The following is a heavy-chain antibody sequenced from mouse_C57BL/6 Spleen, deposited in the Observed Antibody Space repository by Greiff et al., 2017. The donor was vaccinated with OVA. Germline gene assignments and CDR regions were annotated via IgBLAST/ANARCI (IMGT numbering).Heavy chain of an antibody. CDR1: GYTFTDYE. CDR3: TPFYYYGRSH. V-gene: IGHV1-15*01. Sequence: QVQLQQSGAELVRPGASVTLSCKASGYTFTDYEMHWVKQTPVHGLEWIGAIDPETGGTAYNQKFKGKAILTADKSSSTAYMELRSLTSEDSAVYYCTPFYYYGRSHWGQGTSVTVSS. J-gene: IGHJ4*01. CDR2: IDPETGGT. D-gene: IGHD1-1*01.